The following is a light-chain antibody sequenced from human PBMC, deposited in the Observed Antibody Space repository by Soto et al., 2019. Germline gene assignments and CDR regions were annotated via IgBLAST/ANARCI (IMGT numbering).Light chain of an antibody. CDR1: QSVLYSSNNKNY. Sequence: DIVMTQSPDSLAVSLGERATINCKSSQSVLYSSNNKNYLAWYQQKPGQPPKLLIYWASTRESGVPDRFSGSGSGTDFTLTISSLQAEDVAVYYFQQYYSAPYTFGHGTKLEIK. CDR3: QQYYSAPYT. J-gene: IGKJ2*01. CDR2: WAS. V-gene: IGKV4-1*01.